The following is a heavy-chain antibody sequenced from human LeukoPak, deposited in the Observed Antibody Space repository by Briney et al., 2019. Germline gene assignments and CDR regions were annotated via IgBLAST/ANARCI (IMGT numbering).Heavy chain of an antibody. Sequence: SEPLSLPCAVYGGSFSGYYWSWIRPPPGKGLEWIGEINHSGSTNYNPSLKSRVTISVDTSKNQFSLKLSSVTAADTAVYHCASTHRRFGELLYYFDYWGQGTLVTVSS. D-gene: IGHD3-10*01. V-gene: IGHV4-34*01. J-gene: IGHJ4*02. CDR3: ASTHRRFGELLYYFDY. CDR1: GGSFSGYY. CDR2: INHSGST.